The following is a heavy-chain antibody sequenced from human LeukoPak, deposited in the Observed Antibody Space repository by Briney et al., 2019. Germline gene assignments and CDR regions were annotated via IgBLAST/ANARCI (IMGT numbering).Heavy chain of an antibody. CDR2: ISGSGGST. CDR1: GFTFSSYA. Sequence: GGSLRLSCAASGFTFSSYAMSWVRQAPGKGLEWVSAISGSGGSTYYADSVKGRFTISRDNSKNTLYLQMNSLRAEDTAVYYCAKGDYGDSYHYGLDVWGQGTTVTVSS. CDR3: AKGDYGDSYHYGLDV. V-gene: IGHV3-23*01. D-gene: IGHD4-17*01. J-gene: IGHJ6*02.